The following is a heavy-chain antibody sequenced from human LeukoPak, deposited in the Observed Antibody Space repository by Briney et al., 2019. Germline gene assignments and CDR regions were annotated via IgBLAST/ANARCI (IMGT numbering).Heavy chain of an antibody. CDR1: GFTFDDYA. D-gene: IGHD3-10*01. CDR3: ARGPTGDY. CDR2: ISWNSGSI. V-gene: IGHV3-9*01. J-gene: IGHJ4*02. Sequence: GGSLRLSCAASGFTFDDYAMHWVRQAPGKGLEWVSGISWNSGSIGYADSVKGRFTISRDNAKNSLYLQMNSLRAEDTAVYYCARGPTGDYWGQGTLVTVSS.